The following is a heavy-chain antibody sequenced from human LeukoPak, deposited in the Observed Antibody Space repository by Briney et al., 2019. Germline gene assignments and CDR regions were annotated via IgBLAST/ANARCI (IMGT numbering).Heavy chain of an antibody. CDR3: ARTAFDDSR. D-gene: IGHD3-16*01. J-gene: IGHJ4*02. V-gene: IGHV3-48*03. Sequence: GGSLRLSCAASGFTFSSYEMNWVRQAPGKGLEWVSYISSSGSTIYYADSVKGRFTISRDNAKNSLYLQMNSLRAEDTAVYYCARTAFDDSRWGQGTLATVSS. CDR1: GFTFSSYE. CDR2: ISSSGSTI.